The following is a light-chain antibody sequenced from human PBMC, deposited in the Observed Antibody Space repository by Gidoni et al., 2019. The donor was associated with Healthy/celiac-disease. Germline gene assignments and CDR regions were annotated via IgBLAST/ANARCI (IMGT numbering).Light chain of an antibody. CDR3: QQSYSTPQLX. J-gene: IGKJ4*01. CDR1: QSISSY. CDR2: AAS. Sequence: DIQMTQSPSSLSASVGDRVTITCRASQSISSYLNWYQQKPGKAPKLLIYAASSLQSGVPSRFSGSGSGTDFTLTISSLQPEDFATYYCQQSYSTPQLXXXGGTKVEIK. V-gene: IGKV1-39*01.